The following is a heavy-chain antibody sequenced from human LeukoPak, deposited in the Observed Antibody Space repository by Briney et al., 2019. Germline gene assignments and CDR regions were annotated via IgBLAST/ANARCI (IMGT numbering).Heavy chain of an antibody. CDR1: GYSISSGYY. D-gene: IGHD3-16*01. V-gene: IGHV4-38-2*02. CDR2: IYYSGST. Sequence: PSETLSLTCTVSGYSISSGYYWGWIRQPPGKGLEWIGSIYYSGSTYYNPSLKSRVTISVDTSKNQFSLKLSSVTAADTAVYYCARFWWGKDWFDPWGQGTLVTVSS. CDR3: ARFWWGKDWFDP. J-gene: IGHJ5*02.